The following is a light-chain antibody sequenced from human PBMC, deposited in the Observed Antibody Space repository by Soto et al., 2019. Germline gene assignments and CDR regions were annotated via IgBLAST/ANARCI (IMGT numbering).Light chain of an antibody. CDR2: GAS. V-gene: IGKV3-20*01. J-gene: IGKJ1*01. Sequence: DIVLTQSPGTLSLSPGERATLSCRASQSVSSSYLAWYQQKPGQAPRLLIYGASSRATGIPDRFSGSGSGTDFTLTISSLQPEDFATYYCQQLKSYPQTFGQGTKVDIK. CDR3: QQLKSYPQT. CDR1: QSVSSSY.